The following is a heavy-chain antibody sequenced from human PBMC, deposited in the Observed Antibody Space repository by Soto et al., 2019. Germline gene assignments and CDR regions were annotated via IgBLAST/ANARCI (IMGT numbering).Heavy chain of an antibody. CDR2: ISGSGGST. D-gene: IGHD1-1*01. CDR1: GFTFSSYA. Sequence: GESLKISCAASGFTFSSYAMSWVRQAPGKGLEWVSAISGSGGSTHYADSVKGRFTISRDNSKNTLYLQMNSLRAEDTAVYYCAKKSWNDFYFDYWGQGTLVTVSS. J-gene: IGHJ4*02. CDR3: AKKSWNDFYFDY. V-gene: IGHV3-23*01.